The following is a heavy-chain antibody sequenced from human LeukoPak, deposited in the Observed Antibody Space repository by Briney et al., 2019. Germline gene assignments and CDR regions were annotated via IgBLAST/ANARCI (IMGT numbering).Heavy chain of an antibody. J-gene: IGHJ3*02. V-gene: IGHV3-48*01. CDR2: ISSSNSPI. CDR1: GFTFSSYS. CDR3: ARGLPARRGAFDI. Sequence: GGSLRLSCAASGFTFSSYSMNWVRQAPGKGLEWVSYISSSNSPIYYADSVKGRFTISRDNAKNSLYLQMNSLRAEDTAVYYCARGLPARRGAFDIWGQGTKVTVSS. D-gene: IGHD2-2*01.